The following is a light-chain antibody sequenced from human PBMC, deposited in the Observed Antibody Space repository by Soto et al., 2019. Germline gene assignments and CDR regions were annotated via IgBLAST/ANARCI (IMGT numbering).Light chain of an antibody. J-gene: IGLJ2*01. CDR3: SSYAGSNNFV. V-gene: IGLV2-8*01. Sequence: QSVLTQPPSASGSPGQSVTISCTGTSRDVGGYKSVSWYQQHPGKAPKLIIYEVTNRPSGVPDRFSGSKSGNTASLTISGLQSEDEADYYWSSYAGSNNFVFGGGTKLTVL. CDR2: EVT. CDR1: SRDVGGYKS.